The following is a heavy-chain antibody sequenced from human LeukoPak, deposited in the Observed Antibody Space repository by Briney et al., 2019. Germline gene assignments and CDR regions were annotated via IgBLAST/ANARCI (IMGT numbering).Heavy chain of an antibody. J-gene: IGHJ5*02. V-gene: IGHV4-59*01. CDR3: ARLVVVAANFRDNWFDP. D-gene: IGHD2-15*01. CDR2: IYYSGST. CDR1: GGSISSYY. Sequence: SETLSLTCTVSGGSISSYYWSWILQPPGKGLEWIGYIYYSGSTNYNPSPKSRVTISVDTSKNQFSLKLSSVTAADTAVYYCARLVVVAANFRDNWFDPWGQGTLVTVSS.